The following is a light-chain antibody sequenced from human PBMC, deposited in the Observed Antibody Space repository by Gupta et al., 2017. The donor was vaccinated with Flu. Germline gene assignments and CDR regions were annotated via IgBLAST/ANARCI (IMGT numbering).Light chain of an antibody. V-gene: IGKV3-15*01. CDR3: QQYNNWPKT. Sequence: VMTQSPATLSVSPGERATLSCRAGQIISNNLAWYQQKPGQAPRLLIYGSSTRATGIPARFSGSGSGTEFTLTISSLQSEDFAVYYCQQYNNWPKTFGQGTKVEIK. CDR2: GSS. J-gene: IGKJ1*01. CDR1: QIISNN.